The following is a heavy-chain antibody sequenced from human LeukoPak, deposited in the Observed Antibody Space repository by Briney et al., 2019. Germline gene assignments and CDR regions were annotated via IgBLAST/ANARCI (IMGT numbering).Heavy chain of an antibody. V-gene: IGHV1-69*05. J-gene: IGHJ3*02. Sequence: SVKVSCKASGGTFSSYTINWVRQAPGQGLEWMGGIIPIFGTANYAQKFQGRVTITTDESTSTAYMELSSLRSEDTAVYYCARVPKGPIVGATSDDAFDIWGQGTMVTVSS. D-gene: IGHD1-26*01. CDR2: IIPIFGTA. CDR3: ARVPKGPIVGATSDDAFDI. CDR1: GGTFSSYT.